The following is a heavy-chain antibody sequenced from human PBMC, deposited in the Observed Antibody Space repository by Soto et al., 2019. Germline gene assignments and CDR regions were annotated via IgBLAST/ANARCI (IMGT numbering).Heavy chain of an antibody. CDR1: NYSFTSYG. D-gene: IGHD2-15*01. CDR3: AREVVAATNWFDP. V-gene: IGHV1-18*01. Sequence: QDQLVQSGAEVKNPGAAVRVSCKASNYSFTSYGFIWIRQAPGQGLEWMGWISPYNGNTNYAQKFQGRVTMTTDTSTSTAFMELRSLRSDDTAVYYCAREVVAATNWFDPWGQGTLVTVSS. J-gene: IGHJ5*02. CDR2: ISPYNGNT.